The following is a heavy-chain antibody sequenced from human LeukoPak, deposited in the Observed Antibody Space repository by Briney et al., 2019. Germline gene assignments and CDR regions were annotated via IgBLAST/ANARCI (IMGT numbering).Heavy chain of an antibody. V-gene: IGHV4-59*01. J-gene: IGHJ2*01. Sequence: SETLSLTCTVSGGSISSYYRSWIRQPPGKGLEWIGYIYYSGSTNYNPSLTSRVTISVDTSKNQFSLKLSSVTAADTAVYYCAREGSGINTGYFDLWGRGTLVTVSS. CDR1: GGSISSYY. D-gene: IGHD3-10*01. CDR2: IYYSGST. CDR3: AREGSGINTGYFDL.